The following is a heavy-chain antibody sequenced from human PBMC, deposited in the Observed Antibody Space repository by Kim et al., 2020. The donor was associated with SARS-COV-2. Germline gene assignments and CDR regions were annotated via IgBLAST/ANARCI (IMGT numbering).Heavy chain of an antibody. Sequence: GGSLRLSCAASGFTFSSYGMHWVRQAPGKGLEWVAVIWYDGSNKYYADSVKGRFTISRDNSKNTLFLQMNSLRAEDTAIYYCARGLYYYDSSGLAFDYWGQGTLVTVSS. J-gene: IGHJ4*02. CDR2: IWYDGSNK. V-gene: IGHV3-33*01. D-gene: IGHD3-22*01. CDR1: GFTFSSYG. CDR3: ARGLYYYDSSGLAFDY.